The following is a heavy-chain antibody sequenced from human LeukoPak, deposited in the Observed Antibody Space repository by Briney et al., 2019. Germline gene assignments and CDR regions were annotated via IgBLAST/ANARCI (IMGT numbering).Heavy chain of an antibody. J-gene: IGHJ6*03. CDR2: IIPIFGTA. V-gene: IGHV1-69*05. CDR1: GGTLSSYA. CDR3: AAAYCGGDCYPQGGGYYYYYMDV. Sequence: SVKVSCKDSGGTLSSYAISWLRQAPGQGLEWMGGIIPIFGTANYAQKFQGRVTITTHESTSVAYMELSSLRSEGTVVSYCAAAYCGGDCYPQGGGYYYYYMDVWGKGTTVTVSS. D-gene: IGHD2-21*02.